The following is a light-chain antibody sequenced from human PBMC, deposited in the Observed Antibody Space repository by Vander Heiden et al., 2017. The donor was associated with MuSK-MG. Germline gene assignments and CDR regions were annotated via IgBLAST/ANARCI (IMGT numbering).Light chain of an antibody. J-gene: IGLJ2*01. Sequence: QSALTQPASVSGSPGQSLTLSCTGTSSDVGGYNYVSWYQQHPGKAPKLMIYDVSNRPSGVSNRFSGSKSGNTASLTISGLQAEDEADYYCSSYTSSSTLEVVFGGGTKLTVL. CDR1: SSDVGGYNY. V-gene: IGLV2-14*03. CDR2: DVS. CDR3: SSYTSSSTLEVV.